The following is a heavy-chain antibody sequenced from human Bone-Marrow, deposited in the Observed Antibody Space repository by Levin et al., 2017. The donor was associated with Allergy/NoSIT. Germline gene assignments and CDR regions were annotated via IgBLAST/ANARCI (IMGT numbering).Heavy chain of an antibody. D-gene: IGHD3-22*01. V-gene: IGHV1-18*01. CDR1: GYSFTSYG. Sequence: GASVKVSCKTSGYSFTSYGISWVRQAPGQGLEWMGWISGYNGNTKYAQKVQGRVTMTTDTSTNTVNMNLRSLRSDDTAVYYCVRDWDCIDSYCSPTDYHYNMDVWGQGTTVTVSS. CDR3: VRDWDCIDSYCSPTDYHYNMDV. J-gene: IGHJ6*02. CDR2: ISGYNGNT.